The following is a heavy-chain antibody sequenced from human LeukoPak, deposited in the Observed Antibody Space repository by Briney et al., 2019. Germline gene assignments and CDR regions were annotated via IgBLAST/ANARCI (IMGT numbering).Heavy chain of an antibody. Sequence: PSETLSLTCTVSGGSISSYYWSWIRQPPGKGLEWIGYYSGSTNYNPSLKSRVTIALDTSKNQFSLKLSSVTAADTAVYDCARGYSSSEEWGQGTMVTVSS. J-gene: IGHJ3*01. CDR3: ARGYSSSEE. D-gene: IGHD6-13*01. V-gene: IGHV4-59*01. CDR1: GGSISSYY. CDR2: YSGST.